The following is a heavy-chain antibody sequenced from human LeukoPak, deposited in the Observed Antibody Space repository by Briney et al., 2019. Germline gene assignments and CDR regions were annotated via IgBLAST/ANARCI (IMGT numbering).Heavy chain of an antibody. V-gene: IGHV3-7*01. CDR1: GFAFSDYY. D-gene: IGHD5-12*01. J-gene: IGHJ4*02. CDR3: ARGGGYAWDY. Sequence: GGSLRLSCAASGFAFSDYYMSWVRQAPGKGLEWVANIKQDGSEKYYVDSVKGRFTISRDNAKSSLYLQMNSLRADDTAVYYCARGGGYAWDYWGQGTLVTVSS. CDR2: IKQDGSEK.